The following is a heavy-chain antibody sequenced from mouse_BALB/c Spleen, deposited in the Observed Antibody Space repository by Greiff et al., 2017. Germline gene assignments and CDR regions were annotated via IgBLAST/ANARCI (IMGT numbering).Heavy chain of an antibody. V-gene: IGHV5-6-5*01. D-gene: IGHD1-2*01. CDR1: GFTFSSYA. Sequence: EVKLVESGGGLVKPGGSLKLSCAASGFTFSSYAMSWVRQTPEKRLEWVASISSGGSTYYPDSVKGRFTISRDNARNILYLQMSSLRSEDTAMYYCARGGTTATPWFAYWGQGTQVTVSA. CDR3: ARGGTTATPWFAY. J-gene: IGHJ3*01. CDR2: ISSGGST.